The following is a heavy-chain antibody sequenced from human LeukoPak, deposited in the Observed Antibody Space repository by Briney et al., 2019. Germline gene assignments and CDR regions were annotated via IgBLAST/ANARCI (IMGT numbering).Heavy chain of an antibody. CDR3: ATGPGHCSGGSCYSNWFDP. V-gene: IGHV1-24*01. CDR2: FDPEDGET. D-gene: IGHD2-15*01. J-gene: IGHJ5*02. CDR1: RYTLTELS. Sequence: GASVKVSCKVSRYTLTELSMHWVRQAPGKGLEWMGGFDPEDGETIYAQKLQGRVTMTEDTSTDTAYMELSSLRSEDTAVYYCATGPGHCSGGSCYSNWFDPWGQGTLVTVSS.